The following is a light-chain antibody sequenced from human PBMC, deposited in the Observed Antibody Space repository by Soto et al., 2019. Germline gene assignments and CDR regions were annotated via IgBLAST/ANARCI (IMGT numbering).Light chain of an antibody. CDR2: RNN. J-gene: IGLJ1*01. CDR3: AAWDDSLRVL. V-gene: IGLV1-47*01. Sequence: QSVLTQPPSASGTPGQRVTISCSGSSSNIGNNYVYWYQQFPGTAPKLLIYRNNLRPSGVPDRFSGSKSGTSASLAISGLRSEDEADYYCAAWDDSLRVLFGTRTKVTVL. CDR1: SSNIGNNY.